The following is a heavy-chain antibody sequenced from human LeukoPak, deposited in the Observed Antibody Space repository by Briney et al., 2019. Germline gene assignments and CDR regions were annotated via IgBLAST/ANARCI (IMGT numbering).Heavy chain of an antibody. V-gene: IGHV4-59*01. J-gene: IGHJ4*02. CDR3: ARGDIVVVPAAIPPFNY. Sequence: SETLSLTCTVSGGSISSYYWSWIRQPPRKGLEWIGYIYYSGSTNHNPSLKSRVTISVDTSKNQFSLKLSSVTAADTAVYYCARGDIVVVPAAIPPFNYWGQGTLVTVSS. D-gene: IGHD2-2*02. CDR1: GGSISSYY. CDR2: IYYSGST.